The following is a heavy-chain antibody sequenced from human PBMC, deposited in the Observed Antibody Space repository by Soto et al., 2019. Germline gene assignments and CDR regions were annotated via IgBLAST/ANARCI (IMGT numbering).Heavy chain of an antibody. V-gene: IGHV4-59*01. CDR3: ARVTIAAAGNWFDP. CDR2: IYYSGST. Sequence: SETLSLTCTFSGGSISSYYWSLIRQPPGKGLEWIGYIYYSGSTNYNPSLKSRVTISVDTSKNQFSLKLSSVTAADTAVYYCARVTIAAAGNWFDPWGQGTLVTVSS. CDR1: GGSISSYY. D-gene: IGHD6-13*01. J-gene: IGHJ5*02.